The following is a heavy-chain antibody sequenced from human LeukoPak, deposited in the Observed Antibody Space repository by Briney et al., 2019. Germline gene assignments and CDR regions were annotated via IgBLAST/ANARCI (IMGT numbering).Heavy chain of an antibody. CDR3: ARGGTTVVYYYYYMDV. CDR2: IIPILGIA. D-gene: IGHD4-23*01. V-gene: IGHV1-69*02. Sequence: SVKVSCKASGGTFSSYTISWVRQAPGQGLEWMGRIIPILGIANYAQKFQGRVTITADKSTSTAYMELSSLRSEDTAVYYCARGGTTVVYYYYYMDVWGKGTTVTVSS. J-gene: IGHJ6*03. CDR1: GGTFSSYT.